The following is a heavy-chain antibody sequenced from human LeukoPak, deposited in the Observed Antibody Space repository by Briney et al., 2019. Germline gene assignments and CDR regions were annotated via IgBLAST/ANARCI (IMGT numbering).Heavy chain of an antibody. CDR1: GFTFRDSA. J-gene: IGHJ5*01. V-gene: IGHV3-21*01. Sequence: GGSLRLSCAASGFTFRDSAMTWVRQAQGMGLEWVSTITSDSSYMYYADSVKGRFTISRDNAKNSLYLQMNILRVEDTAVYYCARDFASWGQGSLVTVSS. CDR2: ITSDSSYM. CDR3: ARDFAS.